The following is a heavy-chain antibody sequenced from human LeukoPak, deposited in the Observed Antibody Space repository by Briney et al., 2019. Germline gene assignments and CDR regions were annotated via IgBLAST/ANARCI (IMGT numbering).Heavy chain of an antibody. Sequence: GASVKVSCKASGYTFTSYAMNWVRQAPGQGLEWMGWINTNTGNPTYAQGFTGRFVFSLGTSVSTAYLQIGSLKAEDTAVYYCARDFRDFWSGYYLLPFHWGQGTLVTVSS. V-gene: IGHV7-4-1*01. CDR2: INTNTGNP. D-gene: IGHD3-3*01. J-gene: IGHJ4*02. CDR3: ARDFRDFWSGYYLLPFH. CDR1: GYTFTSYA.